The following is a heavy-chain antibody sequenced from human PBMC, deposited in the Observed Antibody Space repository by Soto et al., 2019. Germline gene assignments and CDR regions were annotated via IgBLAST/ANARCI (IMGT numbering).Heavy chain of an antibody. D-gene: IGHD4-17*01. CDR1: GYTFTSYV. CDR2: ISAYNGNT. V-gene: IGHV1-18*01. Sequence: ASVKISCKASGYTFTSYVISWVRQAPGQGLEWMGWISAYNGNTNYAQKLQGRVTMTTDTSTSTAYMELRSLRSDDTAVYYCARAITTVTDYYYYGMDAWGQGTTVTVSS. CDR3: ARAITTVTDYYYYGMDA. J-gene: IGHJ6*02.